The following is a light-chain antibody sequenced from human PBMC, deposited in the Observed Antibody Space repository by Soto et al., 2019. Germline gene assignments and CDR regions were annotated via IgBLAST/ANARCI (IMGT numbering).Light chain of an antibody. V-gene: IGLV3-1*01. CDR1: GLGETY. CDR3: AAWDDSLNGYV. J-gene: IGLJ1*01. Sequence: SYELTQSPSVSVSPGQTVTITCSGDGLGETYACWYQQKPGQSPVLVIYQDDQRPSGIPERFSGSNSGNTATLTISGTQAMDEANYYCAAWDDSLNGYVFGTGTKVTVL. CDR2: QDD.